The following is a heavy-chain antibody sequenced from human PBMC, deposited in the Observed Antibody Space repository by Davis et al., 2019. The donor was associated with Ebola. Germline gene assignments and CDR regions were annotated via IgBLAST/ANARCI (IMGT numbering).Heavy chain of an antibody. D-gene: IGHD5-18*01. CDR3: ARGIVDTAMVNFDY. Sequence: GESLKISCAASGFTFSSYGMHWVCQAPGKGLEWVAVIWYDGSNKYYADSVKGRFTISKDNSKNTLYLQMNSLRAEDTAVYYCARGIVDTAMVNFDYWGQGTLVTVSS. CDR1: GFTFSSYG. J-gene: IGHJ4*02. V-gene: IGHV3-33*08. CDR2: IWYDGSNK.